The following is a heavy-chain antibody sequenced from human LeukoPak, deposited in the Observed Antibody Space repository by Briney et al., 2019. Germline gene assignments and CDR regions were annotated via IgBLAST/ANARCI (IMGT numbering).Heavy chain of an antibody. CDR1: GYTLTELS. J-gene: IGHJ5*02. CDR3: ATSLPKITMRWFDP. Sequence: ASVKVSCKVSGYTLTELSMHWVRQAPGKGLEWMGGFDPEDGETIYAQKFQGRVTMTEDTSTDTAYMELSSLRSEDTAVYYCATSLPKITMRWFDPWGQGTLVTVSS. CDR2: FDPEDGET. D-gene: IGHD3-22*01. V-gene: IGHV1-24*01.